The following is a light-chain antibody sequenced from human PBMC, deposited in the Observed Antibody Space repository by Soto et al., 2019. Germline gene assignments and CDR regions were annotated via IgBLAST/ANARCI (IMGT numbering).Light chain of an antibody. J-gene: IGKJ2*01. V-gene: IGKV3-20*01. CDR1: QSVSSSY. Sequence: DIVLTQSPGTLSLSPGERATLSCRASQSVSSSYLAWYQQKSGQAPSLLIYGASSRATGIPDRFSGSGSGTDFTLTISRLEPEDFAVYYCQQYRSSSVYTFGQGTRVEIK. CDR2: GAS. CDR3: QQYRSSSVYT.